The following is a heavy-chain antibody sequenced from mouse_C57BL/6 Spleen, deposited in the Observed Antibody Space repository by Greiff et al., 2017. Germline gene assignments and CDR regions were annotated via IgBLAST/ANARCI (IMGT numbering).Heavy chain of an antibody. Sequence: EVQLQESGGGLVQPGGSLSLSCAASGFTFTDYYMSWVRQPPGKALEWLGFIRNKANGYTTEYSASVKGRFTISRDNSHSILYLQMNALRAEDSATYYCARSSHYSNYVYYAMDYWGQGTSVTVSS. D-gene: IGHD2-5*01. CDR1: GFTFTDYY. CDR3: ARSSHYSNYVYYAMDY. J-gene: IGHJ4*01. CDR2: IRNKANGYTT. V-gene: IGHV7-3*01.